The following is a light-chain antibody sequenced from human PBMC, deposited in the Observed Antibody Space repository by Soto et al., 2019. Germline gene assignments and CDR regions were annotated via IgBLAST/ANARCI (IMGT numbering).Light chain of an antibody. CDR3: AAWDGSLSVYV. Sequence: QSVLTQPPSASGTPGQRVTISCSGSSSSIGSNYVSWYQQLPGTAPKLLIYSDNQRPSGVPDRFSGSKSGTSASLAISGLRSEHEADYHCAAWDGSLSVYVFGTGTKLTVL. CDR2: SDN. J-gene: IGLJ1*01. V-gene: IGLV1-47*02. CDR1: SSSIGSNY.